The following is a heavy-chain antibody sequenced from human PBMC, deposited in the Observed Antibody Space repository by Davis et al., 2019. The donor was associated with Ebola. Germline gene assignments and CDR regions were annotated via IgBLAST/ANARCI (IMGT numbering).Heavy chain of an antibody. CDR3: TTVVGATTSNYGMDV. D-gene: IGHD1-26*01. V-gene: IGHV3-73*01. J-gene: IGHJ6*04. CDR2: IRSKANSYAT. Sequence: GESLKISCAASGFTFSGSAMHWVRQASGKGLEWVGRIRSKANSYATAYAASVKGRITISRDDSKNTTYLQMNSLKTEDTAVYYCTTVVGATTSNYGMDVWGKGTTVTVSS. CDR1: GFTFSGSA.